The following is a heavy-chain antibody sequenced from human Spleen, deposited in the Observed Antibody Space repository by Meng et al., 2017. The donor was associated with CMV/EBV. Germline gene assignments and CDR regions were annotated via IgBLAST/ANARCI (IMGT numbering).Heavy chain of an antibody. CDR1: GFTFSRIA. V-gene: IGHV3-23*01. CDR2: ISDYGTST. CDR3: ARGELGKGSF. J-gene: IGHJ4*02. Sequence: GGSLRLSCAASGFTFSRIAVNWVRQAPGKGLEWVSCISDYGTSTDYADSVKGRFTISRDNSKNTLYLQMNSLTTEDTATYYCARGELGKGSFWSQGTLVTVSS. D-gene: IGHD7-27*01.